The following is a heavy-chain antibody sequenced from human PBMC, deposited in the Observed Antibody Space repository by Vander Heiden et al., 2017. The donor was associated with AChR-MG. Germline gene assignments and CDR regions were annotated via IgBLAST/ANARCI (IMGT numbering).Heavy chain of an antibody. CDR3: ARELIGAERFGELSCYYYYGMDV. Sequence: QVQLVQSGAEVKKPGSSVKVSCKASGGTFSSYAISWVRQAPGQGLEWMGGIIPIFGTANYAQKFQGRVTMTADKSTSTAYMELSSLRSEDTAVYYCARELIGAERFGELSCYYYYGMDVWGQGTTVTVSS. CDR2: IIPIFGTA. CDR1: GGTFSSYA. D-gene: IGHD3-10*01. V-gene: IGHV1-69*06. J-gene: IGHJ6*02.